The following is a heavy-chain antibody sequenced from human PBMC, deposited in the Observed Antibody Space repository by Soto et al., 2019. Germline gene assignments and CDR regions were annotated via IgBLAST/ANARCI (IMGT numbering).Heavy chain of an antibody. CDR3: ARDRVVVPAASKAYYYYYYGMDV. CDR1: VGTFSSYA. CDR2: IIPIFGTA. Sequence: SVKVSCKASVGTFSSYAISWVRQSPGQGLEWMGGIIPIFGTANYAQKFQGRVTITADKSTSTAYMELSSLRSEDTAVYYCARDRVVVPAASKAYYYYYYGMDVWDQGTTVTVSS. V-gene: IGHV1-69*06. D-gene: IGHD2-2*01. J-gene: IGHJ6*02.